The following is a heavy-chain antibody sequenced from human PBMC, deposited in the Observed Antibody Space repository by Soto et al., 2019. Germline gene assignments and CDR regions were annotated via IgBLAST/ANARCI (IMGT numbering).Heavy chain of an antibody. Sequence: QVQLVQSGAEVKKPGSSVKVSCKASGGTFSSYTISWVRQAPGQRLEWMGRIIPILGIANYAQKFQGRVTITAYKSTSTAYMELSSLRSEDTAVYYCSLGGRSGSYLGFNFDYWGQGTLVTVSS. CDR2: IIPILGIA. D-gene: IGHD3-10*01. V-gene: IGHV1-69*02. CDR1: GGTFSSYT. CDR3: SLGGRSGSYLGFNFDY. J-gene: IGHJ4*02.